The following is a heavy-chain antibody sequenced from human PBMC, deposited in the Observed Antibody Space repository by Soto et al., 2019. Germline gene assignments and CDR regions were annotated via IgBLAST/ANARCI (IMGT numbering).Heavy chain of an antibody. V-gene: IGHV1-69*02. J-gene: IGHJ4*02. CDR2: IIPIAGMT. CDR1: GGTFSSYS. Sequence: QVQLVQSGAEVKKPGSSVKVSCKASGGTFSSYSISWVRQAPGQGLEWMGRIIPIAGMTNYAQKFQGRLTITLDKSTSTAYMELSSLRSEETAVYHCLSGYRSGTSCYSVISYYWGQGTLVTVCS. D-gene: IGHD2-2*01. CDR3: LSGYRSGTSCYSVISYY.